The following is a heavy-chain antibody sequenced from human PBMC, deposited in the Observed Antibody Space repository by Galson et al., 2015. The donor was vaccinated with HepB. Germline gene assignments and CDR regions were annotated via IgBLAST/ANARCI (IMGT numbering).Heavy chain of an antibody. CDR1: GGTFSSYA. J-gene: IGHJ4*02. D-gene: IGHD3-22*01. CDR2: IIPIFGTT. Sequence: SVKVSCKASGGTFSSYAINWVRQAPGQGLEWMGGIIPIFGTTNYAQKFQGRVTITADESTGTAYMELSSLRSEDTAVYYCARDPNYYYDSSGYYPYYFDYWGQGILVTVSS. CDR3: ARDPNYYYDSSGYYPYYFDY. V-gene: IGHV1-69*13.